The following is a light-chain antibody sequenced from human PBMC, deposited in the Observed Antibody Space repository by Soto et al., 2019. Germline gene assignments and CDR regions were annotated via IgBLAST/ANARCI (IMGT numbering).Light chain of an antibody. Sequence: IVMTQSPATLSVSPGERATLSRRASQSVSSNLAWYQQKPGQAPRLLIYGASTRATGIPDRVSGSGSGTDFTLTISRLEPEDFAVYYCQQYGSSPLTFGGGTKVDIK. J-gene: IGKJ4*01. CDR1: QSVSSN. V-gene: IGKV3-20*01. CDR3: QQYGSSPLT. CDR2: GAS.